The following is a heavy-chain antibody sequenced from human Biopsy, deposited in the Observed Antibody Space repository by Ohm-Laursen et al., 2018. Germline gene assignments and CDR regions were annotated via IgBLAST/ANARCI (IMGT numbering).Heavy chain of an antibody. V-gene: IGHV3-23*01. CDR1: GFTLSDG. CDR2: ITTDSGRI. CDR3: ARHLRYNDY. J-gene: IGHJ4*02. Sequence: SLRLSCSASGFTLSDGMTWVRQAPGKGLEWVSSITTDSGRIFYADSVRGRFTIFRDNSKNTLYLQMNSLRAEDTAEYYCARHLRYNDYWGQGTLVTVSS. D-gene: IGHD3-9*01.